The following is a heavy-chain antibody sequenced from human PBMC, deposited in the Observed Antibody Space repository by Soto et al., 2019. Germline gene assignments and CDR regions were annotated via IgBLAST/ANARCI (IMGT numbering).Heavy chain of an antibody. CDR2: IYYSGST. D-gene: IGHD6-13*01. Sequence: SETLSLTCTVSGGSISSYYWSWIRQPPGKGLEWIGYIYYSGSTNYNPSLKSRVTISVDTSKNQFSLKLSSVTAADTAVYYCALAAAGTGLFDYWGQGTLVTVS. J-gene: IGHJ4*02. CDR1: GGSISSYY. V-gene: IGHV4-59*01. CDR3: ALAAAGTGLFDY.